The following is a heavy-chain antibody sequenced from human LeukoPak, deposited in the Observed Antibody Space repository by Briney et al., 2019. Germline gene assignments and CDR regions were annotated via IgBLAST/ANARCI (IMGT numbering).Heavy chain of an antibody. CDR1: GGSISSGGYY. V-gene: IGHV4-31*03. CDR3: ARESSSGTLDY. Sequence: SEILSLTCTVSGGSISSGGYYWSWIRQHPGKGLEWIGYIYYSGSTYYNPSLKSRVTIDTSKNQFSLKLSSVTAADTAVYYCARESSSGTLDYWGQGTLVTVSS. D-gene: IGHD6-19*01. J-gene: IGHJ4*02. CDR2: IYYSGST.